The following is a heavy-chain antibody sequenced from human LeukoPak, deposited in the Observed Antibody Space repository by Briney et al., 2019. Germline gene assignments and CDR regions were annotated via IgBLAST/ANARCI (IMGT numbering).Heavy chain of an antibody. V-gene: IGHV3-33*01. CDR3: ARGPTKGNAFDI. CDR2: IWYDGSNK. D-gene: IGHD2-8*01. J-gene: IGHJ3*02. CDR1: GFTFSSYG. Sequence: GGSLRLSCAASGFTFSSYGMHWVRQAPGKGLEWVAVIWYDGSNKYYADSVKGRFTISRDNTKSSLYLQINSLRAEDTAVYYCARGPTKGNAFDIWGQGTMVTVST.